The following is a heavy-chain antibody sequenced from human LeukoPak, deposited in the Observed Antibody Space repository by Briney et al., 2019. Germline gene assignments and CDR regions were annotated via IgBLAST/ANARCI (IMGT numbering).Heavy chain of an antibody. D-gene: IGHD2-15*01. CDR1: GGSISSHY. Sequence: SETLSLTCTVSGGSISSHYWSWIRQPPGKGLEWIGYIYYSGSTNYNPSLKSRVTISVDTSKNQFSLKLSSVTAADTAVYYCAGESSRGSSDYWGQGTLVTVSS. CDR3: AGESSRGSSDY. CDR2: IYYSGST. V-gene: IGHV4-59*11. J-gene: IGHJ4*02.